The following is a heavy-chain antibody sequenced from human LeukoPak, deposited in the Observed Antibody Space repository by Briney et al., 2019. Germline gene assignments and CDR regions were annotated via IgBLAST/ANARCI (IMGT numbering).Heavy chain of an antibody. D-gene: IGHD2-8*02. CDR3: ARDQEGGSGSD. V-gene: IGHV4-61*02. CDR1: GGSISSGRSY. J-gene: IGHJ4*02. CDR2: IYTSGST. Sequence: PSQTLSLTCTVSGGSISSGRSYWTWIRQPAGKGLEWIGRIYTSGSTNYNPSLKSRVTMSVDTSKNQFSLKLSSVTAADTAVYYCARDQEGGSGSDWGQGTLVTVSS.